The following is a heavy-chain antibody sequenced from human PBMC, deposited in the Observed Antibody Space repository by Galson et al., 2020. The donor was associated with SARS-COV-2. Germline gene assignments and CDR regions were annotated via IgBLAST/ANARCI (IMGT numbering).Heavy chain of an antibody. J-gene: IGHJ6*02. CDR3: ARFSEYNPAYGLDV. D-gene: IGHD1-20*01. CDR2: ISVYNGDT. Sequence: ASVKVSCKASGYTFSSYDFTWVRQAPGQGLEWMGWISVYNGDTSYAQKFQGRVTMTTDTSSTTAYMDLRSLRSDDTAVYYCARFSEYNPAYGLDVWGQGTTGTGSS. V-gene: IGHV1-18*01. CDR1: GYTFSSYD.